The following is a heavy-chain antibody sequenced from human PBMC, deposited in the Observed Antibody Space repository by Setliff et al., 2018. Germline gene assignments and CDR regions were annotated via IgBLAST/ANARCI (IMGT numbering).Heavy chain of an antibody. J-gene: IGHJ4*02. CDR1: GYTLSKYY. V-gene: IGHV1-46*01. D-gene: IGHD3-9*01. CDR3: VRQDILTSYYMFDY. CDR2: INPSGGLT. Sequence: GASVKVSCKASGYTLSKYYMHWVRQAPGQGLEWMGIINPSGGLTKYAQKFQGRVTMTSDTSTNTVYLEVSSLRSEDTAVYYCVRQDILTSYYMFDYWGQGTLVTVSS.